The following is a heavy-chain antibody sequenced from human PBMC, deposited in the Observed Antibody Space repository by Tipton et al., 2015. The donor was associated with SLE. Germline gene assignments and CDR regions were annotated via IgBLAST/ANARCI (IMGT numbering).Heavy chain of an antibody. D-gene: IGHD3-16*01. CDR2: IYTSGST. J-gene: IGHJ4*02. CDR1: GGSISSGSDY. Sequence: TLSLTCSVSGGSISSGSDYWSWIRQPAGKGLEWIGRIYTSGSTKYNPSLKSRVTISVDTSKSQFSLKLSSVTAADTAVYYCARGIMGLRGFDYWGQGTLVTVSS. V-gene: IGHV4-61*02. CDR3: ARGIMGLRGFDY.